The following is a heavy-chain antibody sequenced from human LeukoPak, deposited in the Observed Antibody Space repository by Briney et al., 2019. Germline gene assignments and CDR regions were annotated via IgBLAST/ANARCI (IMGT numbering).Heavy chain of an antibody. D-gene: IGHD3-10*01. CDR2: ISDSSTLT. V-gene: IGHV3-48*02. J-gene: IGHJ6*02. CDR3: WKVIRGGYGMDV. CDR1: GFTFSNFG. Sequence: GGSLRLSCAASGFTFSNFGMNWIRQAPGKGLEWVSYISDSSTLTYYADSVKGRFTISRDNAKNSLSLLLNSLRDDDTAVYFCWKVIRGGYGMDVWGQGTTVTVSS.